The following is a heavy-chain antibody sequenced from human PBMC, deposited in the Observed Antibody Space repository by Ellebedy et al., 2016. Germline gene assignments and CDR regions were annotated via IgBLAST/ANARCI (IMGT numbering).Heavy chain of an antibody. J-gene: IGHJ4*02. V-gene: IGHV3-23*01. CDR2: ISGSGGST. CDR1: GFTFSSYA. CDR3: AKGPSFFYGDYADYFDY. D-gene: IGHD4-17*01. Sequence: GESLKISCAASGFTFSSYAMNWVRQAPGKGLEWVSAISGSGGSTYYADSVKGRFTISRDNSKNTLYLQMNSLRAEDTAVYYCAKGPSFFYGDYADYFDYWGQGTLVTVSS.